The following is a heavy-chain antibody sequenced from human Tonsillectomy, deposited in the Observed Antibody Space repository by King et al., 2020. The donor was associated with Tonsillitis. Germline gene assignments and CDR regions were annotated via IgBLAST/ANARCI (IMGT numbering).Heavy chain of an antibody. CDR1: GYTFTSYG. J-gene: IGHJ5*02. Sequence: VQLVEYGAEVKKPGASVKVSCKASGYTFTSYGISWVRQAPGQGLEWMGWISTYNAHTNYAQKLQGRVTMTTDTSTSTAYMELRSLRSDDTAVYYCARDLGYCSGGSCYRNWFDPWGQGTLVTVSS. V-gene: IGHV1-18*04. CDR2: ISTYNAHT. CDR3: ARDLGYCSGGSCYRNWFDP. D-gene: IGHD2-15*01.